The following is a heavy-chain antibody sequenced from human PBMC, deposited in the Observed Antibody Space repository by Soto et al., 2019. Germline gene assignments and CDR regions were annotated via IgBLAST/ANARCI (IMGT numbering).Heavy chain of an antibody. Sequence: PGGSLRLSCAASGFTVSSNYMSWVRQAPGKGLEWVSVIYSGGSTYYADSVKGRFTISRDNSKNTLYLQMNSLRAADTPVYYCGRDQFCSSTRCYGYYYYYKDVWGKGTTVTVSS. CDR3: GRDQFCSSTRCYGYYYYYKDV. V-gene: IGHV3-66*01. CDR1: GFTVSSNY. CDR2: IYSGGST. J-gene: IGHJ6*03. D-gene: IGHD2-2*01.